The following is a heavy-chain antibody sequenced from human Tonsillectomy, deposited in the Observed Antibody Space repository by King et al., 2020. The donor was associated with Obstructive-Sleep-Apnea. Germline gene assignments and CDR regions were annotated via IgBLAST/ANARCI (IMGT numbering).Heavy chain of an antibody. D-gene: IGHD3-22*01. V-gene: IGHV1-69*01. CDR3: ASGSHGRCYDSSGSFDY. CDR1: GGTFSSYA. CDR2: IIPTVGTA. J-gene: IGHJ4*02. Sequence: QLVQSGAEVKKPGSSVKVSCKASGGTFSSYALSWVRQAPGQGLEWMGGIIPTVGTANYAQKFQGRVTITADESANTGYMELSRLRSEDTAVYYCASGSHGRCYDSSGSFDYWGQGTLVTVSS.